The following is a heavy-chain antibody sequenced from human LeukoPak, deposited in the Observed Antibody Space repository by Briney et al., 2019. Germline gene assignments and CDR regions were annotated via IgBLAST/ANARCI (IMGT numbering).Heavy chain of an antibody. D-gene: IGHD5-18*01. CDR3: AKRYSYGPWAFDI. Sequence: SETLSLTCAVHGGPFSGYYWSWIRQPPGKGLEWIGEINHSGSTNYNPSLKSRVTISVDTSKNQFSLKLSSVTAADTAVYYCAKRYSYGPWAFDIWGQGTMVTVSS. V-gene: IGHV4-34*01. CDR2: INHSGST. CDR1: GGPFSGYY. J-gene: IGHJ3*02.